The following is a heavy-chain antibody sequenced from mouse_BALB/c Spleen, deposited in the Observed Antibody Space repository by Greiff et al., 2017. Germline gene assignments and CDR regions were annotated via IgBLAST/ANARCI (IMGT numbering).Heavy chain of an antibody. D-gene: IGHD1-2*01. CDR2: IYPGNSDT. J-gene: IGHJ3*01. V-gene: IGHV1-5*01. CDR1: GYTFTSYW. Sequence: EVQLQQSGTVLARPGASVKMSCKASGYTFTSYWMHWVKQRPGQGLEWIGAIYPGNSDTSYNQKFKGKAKLTAVTSTSTAYMELSSLTNEDSAVYYCTRSGGYGSWFAYWGQGTLVTVSA. CDR3: TRSGGYGSWFAY.